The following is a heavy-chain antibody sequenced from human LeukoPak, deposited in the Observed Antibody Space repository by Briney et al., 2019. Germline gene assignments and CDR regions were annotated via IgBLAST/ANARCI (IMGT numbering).Heavy chain of an antibody. Sequence: GGSLRLSCAASGFTFDDYAMHWVRQAPGKGLEWVSGISWNSGSIGYADSVKGRFTISRDNAKNSLYLQMNSLRAEDTAVYYCARVAIPNYYYYMDVWGKGTTVTISS. CDR3: ARVAIPNYYYYMDV. V-gene: IGHV3-9*01. CDR1: GFTFDDYA. D-gene: IGHD2-21*01. J-gene: IGHJ6*03. CDR2: ISWNSGSI.